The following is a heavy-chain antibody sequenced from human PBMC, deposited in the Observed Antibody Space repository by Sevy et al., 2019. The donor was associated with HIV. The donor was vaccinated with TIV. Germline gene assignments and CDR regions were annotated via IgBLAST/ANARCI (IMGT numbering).Heavy chain of an antibody. Sequence: GGSLRLSCAASGFTFRSYGMHWVRQAPGKGLEWVAFIWYDGTNQYYVDSVKGRFTISRDNSKDTLYLQMNSLRAEDKAVYYCAKDRSRRYYDILTGYFKGDALDIWGQGTMVTVSS. V-gene: IGHV3-30*02. CDR3: AKDRSRRYYDILTGYFKGDALDI. J-gene: IGHJ3*02. CDR2: IWYDGTNQ. CDR1: GFTFRSYG. D-gene: IGHD3-9*01.